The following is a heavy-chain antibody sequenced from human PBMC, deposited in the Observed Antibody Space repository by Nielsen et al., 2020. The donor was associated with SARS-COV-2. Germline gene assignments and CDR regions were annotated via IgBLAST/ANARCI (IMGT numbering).Heavy chain of an antibody. CDR2: INSAGDFT. CDR3: AKVAPTYIAAAAANY. CDR1: GFTFRNYA. V-gene: IGHV3-23*01. J-gene: IGHJ4*02. D-gene: IGHD6-13*01. Sequence: GGSLRLSCAASGFTFRNYAMSWVRQAPGKGLEWVSSINSAGDFTYYTGSVKGRFTVSRDNSKSMVYLQMHSLRVEDSALYYCAKVAPTYIAAAAANYWGQGIVVTVSS.